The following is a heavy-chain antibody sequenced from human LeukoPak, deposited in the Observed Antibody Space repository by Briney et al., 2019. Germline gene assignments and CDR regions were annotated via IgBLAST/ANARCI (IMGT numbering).Heavy chain of an antibody. CDR3: ARSYVVPAAISDY. CDR2: IFHSGST. CDR1: GYSISSGYY. D-gene: IGHD2-2*01. Sequence: PSETLSLTCTVSGYSISSGYYWGWIRQPPGKGLEWIGSIFHSGSTYYNPSLKSRVTISVDTSKNQFSLKLSSVTAADTAVYYCARSYVVPAAISDYWGQGTLVTVSS. J-gene: IGHJ4*02. V-gene: IGHV4-38-2*02.